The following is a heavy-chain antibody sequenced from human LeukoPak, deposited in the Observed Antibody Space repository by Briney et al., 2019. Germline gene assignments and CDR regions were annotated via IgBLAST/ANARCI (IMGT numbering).Heavy chain of an antibody. CDR3: AKDLPYYYESSGLVQH. D-gene: IGHD3-22*01. J-gene: IGHJ1*01. CDR2: ISGSGGST. CDR1: GFTFSSFA. Sequence: GGSLRLSCAASGFTFSSFAMSWVSQAPGKGLEWVSAISGSGGSTYYADSVKGRFTISRDNSKNTLYLQMNSLRAEDTAVYYCAKDLPYYYESSGLVQHWGQGTLVTVSS. V-gene: IGHV3-23*01.